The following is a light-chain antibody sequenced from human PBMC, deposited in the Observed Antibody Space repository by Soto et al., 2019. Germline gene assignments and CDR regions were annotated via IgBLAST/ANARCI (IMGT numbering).Light chain of an antibody. Sequence: EIVMTQSPSTLSLSPGERDTLTCRASQSVSSNLAWYQQKPGQAPRLLIYGASTRATGIPARFSGSGSGTDFTLTISRLEPEDFAVYYCQHYGSSPWTFGQGTNVDIK. V-gene: IGKV3-20*01. CDR2: GAS. J-gene: IGKJ1*01. CDR1: QSVSSN. CDR3: QHYGSSPWT.